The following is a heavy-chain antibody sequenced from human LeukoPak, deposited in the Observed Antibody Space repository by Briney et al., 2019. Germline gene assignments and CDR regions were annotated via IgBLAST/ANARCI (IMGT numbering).Heavy chain of an antibody. CDR3: ARRNSWYYDSSGYARPEVYDI. CDR2: IYSGGST. CDR1: GFTVSSNY. J-gene: IGHJ3*02. V-gene: IGHV3-53*01. Sequence: GGSLRLSCAASGFTVSSNYMSWVRQAPGKGLEWVSVIYSGGSTYYADSVKGRFTISRDNSKNTLYLQMNSLRAEDTAVYYCARRNSWYYDSSGYARPEVYDIWGQGTMVTVSS. D-gene: IGHD3-22*01.